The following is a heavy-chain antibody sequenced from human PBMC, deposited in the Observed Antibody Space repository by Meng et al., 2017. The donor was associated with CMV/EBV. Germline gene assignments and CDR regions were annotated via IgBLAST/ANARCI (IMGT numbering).Heavy chain of an antibody. CDR3: AKGRGDSDYDFEY. Sequence: GSLKISCAASGFTFSNFAMNWVRQAPGKGLEWVSSISGSGVSTNYADSVKGRFTVSRDNSKNTLYLQTNSLRAEDTAVYYCAKGRGDSDYDFEYWGRGTLVTVSS. J-gene: IGHJ4*02. CDR2: ISGSGVST. CDR1: GFTFSNFA. D-gene: IGHD5-12*01. V-gene: IGHV3-23*01.